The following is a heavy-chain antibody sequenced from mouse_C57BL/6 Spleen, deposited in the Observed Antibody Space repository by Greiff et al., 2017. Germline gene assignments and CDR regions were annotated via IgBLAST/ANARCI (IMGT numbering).Heavy chain of an antibody. CDR3: ARRRGGYFDY. J-gene: IGHJ2*01. V-gene: IGHV5-17*01. CDR1: GFTFSDYG. Sequence: EVMLVESGGGLVKPGGSLKLSCAASGFTFSDYGMHWVRQAPEKGLEWVAYISSGSSTIYYADTVKGRFTISRDNAKNTLFLQMTRLRSEDTAMYYCARRRGGYFDYWGQGTTLTVSS. CDR2: ISSGSSTI.